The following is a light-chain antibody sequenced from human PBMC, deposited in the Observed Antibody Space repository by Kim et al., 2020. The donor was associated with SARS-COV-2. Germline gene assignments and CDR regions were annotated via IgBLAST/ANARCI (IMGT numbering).Light chain of an antibody. CDR3: QTWDSTTVI. V-gene: IGLV3-1*01. J-gene: IGLJ2*01. CDR1: KLGETY. CDR2: QDN. Sequence: SYELTQPPSVSVSPGQTARITCSGDKLGETYTSWYQHKSGQSPVVVIYQDNKRPSGMTERFSGSSSGNTATLTISGTQPMDEADYYCQTWDSTTVIFGGGTQLTV.